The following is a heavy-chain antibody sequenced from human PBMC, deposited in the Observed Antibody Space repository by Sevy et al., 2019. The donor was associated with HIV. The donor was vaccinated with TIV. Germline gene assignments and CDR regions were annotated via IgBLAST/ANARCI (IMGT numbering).Heavy chain of an antibody. CDR3: AKDQLSAAADDAFDI. V-gene: IGHV3-23*01. CDR2: ISGSGGST. CDR1: GFTFSSYA. D-gene: IGHD6-25*01. J-gene: IGHJ3*02. Sequence: GGSLRIACAASGFTFSSYAMSWVRQAPGKGLEWVSAISGSGGSTYYADCVKGRFTISRDNSKNTLYLQMNSLRAEDTAVYYCAKDQLSAAADDAFDIWGQGTMVTVSS.